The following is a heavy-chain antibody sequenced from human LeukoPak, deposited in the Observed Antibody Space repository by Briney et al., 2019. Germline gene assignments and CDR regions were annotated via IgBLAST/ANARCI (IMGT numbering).Heavy chain of an antibody. J-gene: IGHJ5*02. Sequence: ASVKVSCKASGYTFTSYAMNWVWQAPGQGLEWMCSINLKSGATKDAQKFQGRVTMTGDTSTSTAYLELSGLTSDDTAVYYCARDRRFRSTGIYSDWVGPWGQGTLVTVSS. V-gene: IGHV1-2*02. D-gene: IGHD3-10*01. CDR3: ARDRRFRSTGIYSDWVGP. CDR1: GYTFTSYA. CDR2: INLKSGAT.